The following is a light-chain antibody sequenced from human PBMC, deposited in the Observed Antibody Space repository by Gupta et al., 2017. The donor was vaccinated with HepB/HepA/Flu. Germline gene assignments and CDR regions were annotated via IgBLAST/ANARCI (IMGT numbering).Light chain of an antibody. V-gene: IGKV1-39*01. CDR3: QQSDSVPFT. CDR2: TAS. CDR1: QNINNY. J-gene: IGKJ3*01. Sequence: DIQMTQSPSSLSASVGDRVTITCRASQNINNYVTWYQQKPWKAPKLLIYTASTLRSGVPSRFSGSRSGTDFTLTISPLQAEDFATYYCQQSDSVPFTFGHGTKVEIK.